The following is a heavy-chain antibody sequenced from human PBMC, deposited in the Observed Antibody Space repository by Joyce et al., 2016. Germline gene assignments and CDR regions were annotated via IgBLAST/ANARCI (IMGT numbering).Heavy chain of an antibody. V-gene: IGHV5-51*01. CDR3: ERLAVIATVHYWYFDL. Sequence: EVQLVQPGAEVKKPGESLKISCKGSGYRFTTHWIGWVRQMPGKGLEWMRIIYPSDSYTSYNPSFQGQVTISDDKPSSTAYLQCSILKASDNALYYCERLAVIATVHYWYFDLWGSGTLVTVSS. CDR1: GYRFTTHW. CDR2: IYPSDSYT. J-gene: IGHJ2*01. D-gene: IGHD3-16*02.